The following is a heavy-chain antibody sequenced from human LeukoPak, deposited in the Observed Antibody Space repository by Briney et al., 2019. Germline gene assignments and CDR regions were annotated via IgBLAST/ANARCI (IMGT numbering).Heavy chain of an antibody. J-gene: IGHJ4*02. Sequence: PSETLSLTCAVPGGSISSSHCWNWVRQPPGKGLEWIGEIYSSGSTNYNPSFRSRVTISADKSKNQFSLNLISVTAADTAVYYCARRGSSGWYIFDYWGQGTLVTVSS. D-gene: IGHD6-19*01. CDR1: GGSISSSHC. V-gene: IGHV4-4*02. CDR3: ARRGSSGWYIFDY. CDR2: IYSSGST.